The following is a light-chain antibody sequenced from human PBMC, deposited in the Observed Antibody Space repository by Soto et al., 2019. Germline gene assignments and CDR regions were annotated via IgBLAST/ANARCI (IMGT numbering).Light chain of an antibody. CDR2: TNN. CDR1: SSNIGSNP. V-gene: IGLV1-44*01. CDR3: AAWDDALKGWV. J-gene: IGLJ3*02. Sequence: QAVVTQPPSASGTPGQRVTISCSGSSSNIGSNPLSWYQHLPGTAPKLLIYTNNRRPSGVPDRFSGSKSGTSASLAISGLQSEDEGDYYCAAWDDALKGWVFGEGTKLTVL.